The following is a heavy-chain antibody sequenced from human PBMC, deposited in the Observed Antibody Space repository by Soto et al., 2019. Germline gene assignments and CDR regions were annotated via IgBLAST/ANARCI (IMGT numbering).Heavy chain of an antibody. CDR3: ARGGGEWLLSRFYYYYYMDV. Sequence: QVQLVQSGAEVKKPGASVKVSCKASGYTFTSYDINWVRQATGQGLEWMGWMNPNSGNTGYAQKFQGRVTMTRNTSISTAYMELSSLTSEDTAVYYCARGGGEWLLSRFYYYYYMDVWGKGTTVTVSS. D-gene: IGHD3-3*01. V-gene: IGHV1-8*01. CDR1: GYTFTSYD. CDR2: MNPNSGNT. J-gene: IGHJ6*03.